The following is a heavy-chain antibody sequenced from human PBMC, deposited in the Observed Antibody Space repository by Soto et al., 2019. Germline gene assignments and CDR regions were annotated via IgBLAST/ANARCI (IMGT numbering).Heavy chain of an antibody. J-gene: IGHJ6*02. V-gene: IGHV4-59*01. CDR3: ARSTGYYYYGMDV. CDR1: GGSISSYY. CDR2: IYYSGST. Sequence: QVQLQESGPGLVKPSETLSLTCTVSGGSISSYYWSWIRQPPGKGLEWIGYIYYSGSTNYNPSLERRVTISVDTSKDHFSLKLSSVTAADTAVYYCARSTGYYYYGMDVWGQGTTVTVSS.